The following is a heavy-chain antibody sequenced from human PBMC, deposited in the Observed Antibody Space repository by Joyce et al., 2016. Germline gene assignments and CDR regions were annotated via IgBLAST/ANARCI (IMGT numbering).Heavy chain of an antibody. Sequence: QVQLVQSGAEVKKPGASVKVSCKASGYTFTTYGINWVRQAPGQGLEWMGWSSAYNGHTKYAHKLQGRVTMTRDTSTSTAYMELRSLRSDDTAVYYCARGALHYYMDVWGKGTTVPVSS. J-gene: IGHJ6*03. CDR2: SSAYNGHT. CDR1: GYTFTTYG. CDR3: ARGALHYYMDV. V-gene: IGHV1-18*01.